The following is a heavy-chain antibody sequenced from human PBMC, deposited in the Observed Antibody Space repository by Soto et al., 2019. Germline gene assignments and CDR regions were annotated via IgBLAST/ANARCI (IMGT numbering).Heavy chain of an antibody. CDR3: AREARIYDFWSGYYTPYYYYGMDV. J-gene: IGHJ6*02. D-gene: IGHD3-3*01. CDR2: IWYDRSNK. CDR1: GFTFSSYS. V-gene: IGHV3-33*01. Sequence: GGSLRLSCAESGFTFSSYSMHWVPLAPGKGLEWVTVIWYDRSNKYYEEYVKGRFTISRDNSKNTLYLQMNSLRAEDTAVYYCAREARIYDFWSGYYTPYYYYGMDVWGQGTTVTVSS.